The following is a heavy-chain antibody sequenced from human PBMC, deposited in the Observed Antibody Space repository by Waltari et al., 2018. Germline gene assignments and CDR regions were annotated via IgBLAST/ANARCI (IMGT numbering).Heavy chain of an antibody. V-gene: IGHV4-38-2*01. Sequence: QVQLQESGPGLLKPSETLSLTCAVPDSSISTPFYWGWIRRPPGRGLEWIGSFYHSGSKYYKPSLKSRVTISVDTSRNQFSLRLSSVTAADTAVYYCTRGILFSGYMDVWGKGTTVIVSS. D-gene: IGHD3-10*02. CDR3: TRGILFSGYMDV. CDR2: FYHSGSK. CDR1: DSSISTPFY. J-gene: IGHJ6*03.